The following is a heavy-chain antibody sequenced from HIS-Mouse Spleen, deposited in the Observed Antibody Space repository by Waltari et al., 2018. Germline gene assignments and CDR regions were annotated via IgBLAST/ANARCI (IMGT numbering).Heavy chain of an antibody. V-gene: IGHV4-39*07. CDR3: AREIPYSSSWYDWYFDL. CDR2: IFYSGST. Sequence: QLQLQESGPGLVKSSETLSLTCTVSGGSIRSSSYYWGWIRQPPGKGLEWIGSIFYSGSTYYNPSLKSRVTISVDTSKNQFSLKLSSVTAADTAVYYCAREIPYSSSWYDWYFDLWGRGTLVTVSS. CDR1: GGSIRSSSYY. J-gene: IGHJ2*01. D-gene: IGHD6-13*01.